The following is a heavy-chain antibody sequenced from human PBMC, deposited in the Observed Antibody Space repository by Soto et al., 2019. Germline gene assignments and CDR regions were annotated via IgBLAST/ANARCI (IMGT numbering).Heavy chain of an antibody. CDR3: AKGNSWSTALVLDI. CDR1: GFTFRSYA. D-gene: IGHD1-7*01. J-gene: IGHJ3*02. Sequence: EVQLLESGGGLVQPGGSLRLSCAASGFTFRSYAMNWVRQAPGKGLEWVSAISGSGGSTYYADSVKGRFTISRDSSKNTLYLQMNSLRAEDTAVYYCAKGNSWSTALVLDIWGQGTMVTVSS. CDR2: ISGSGGST. V-gene: IGHV3-23*01.